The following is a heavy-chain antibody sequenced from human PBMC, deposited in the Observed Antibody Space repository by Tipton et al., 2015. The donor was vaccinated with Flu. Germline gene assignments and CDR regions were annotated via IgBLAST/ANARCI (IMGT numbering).Heavy chain of an antibody. V-gene: IGHV1-69*01. CDR2: IIPIFGTP. Sequence: QVQLVQSGAEVKKPGSSVKVSCKASGGTFSRYAINWVRQAPGQGLEWMGGIIPIFGTPNYAQRFQGRVTIIADESTSTAYMELSSLRSEDTAVYYCARLNSPIVGATTHAFDVWGQGTMVTVSS. CDR3: ARLNSPIVGATTHAFDV. D-gene: IGHD1-26*01. J-gene: IGHJ3*01. CDR1: GGTFSRYA.